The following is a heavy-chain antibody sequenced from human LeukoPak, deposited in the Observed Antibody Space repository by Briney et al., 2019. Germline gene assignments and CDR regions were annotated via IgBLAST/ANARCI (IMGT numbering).Heavy chain of an antibody. D-gene: IGHD5-12*01. J-gene: IGHJ4*02. CDR1: VGSITTYY. Sequence: SETLSLTPTVSVGSITTYYWTTIRQPPGPGLKCFGYIYYSVSTNYNPSLKTRITVSVDTSKNQFTLKLSSVTAADTAVYYCAREGGGSADFGYWGQGTLITVSS. V-gene: IGHV4-59*01. CDR3: AREGGGSADFGY. CDR2: IYYSVST.